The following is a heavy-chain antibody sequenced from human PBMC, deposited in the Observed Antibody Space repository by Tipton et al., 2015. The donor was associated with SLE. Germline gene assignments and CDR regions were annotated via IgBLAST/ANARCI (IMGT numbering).Heavy chain of an antibody. CDR2: FFYSEKTY. J-gene: IGHJ6*03. Sequence: TLSLTCTVSGDSVTTNSYFWGWIRQPPGKGLEWIGSFFYSEKTYYYNPSLKSRVSISVDTSKNQFSLNVNSVTAADTAVYYCARGGDYYYYMDVWGKGTTVTVSS. V-gene: IGHV4-39*07. D-gene: IGHD3-16*01. CDR3: ARGGDYYYYMDV. CDR1: GDSVTTNSYF.